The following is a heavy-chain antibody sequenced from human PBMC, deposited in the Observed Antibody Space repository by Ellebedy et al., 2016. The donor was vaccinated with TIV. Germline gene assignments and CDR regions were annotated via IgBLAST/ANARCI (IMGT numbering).Heavy chain of an antibody. J-gene: IGHJ6*02. CDR1: GYTFTSYA. D-gene: IGHD2-15*01. CDR3: ARDGTYCSGGSCYSHYYYYGMDV. CDR2: INAGNGNT. Sequence: AASVKVSCKASGYTFTSYAMHWVRQAPGQRLEWMGWINAGNGNTNYAQKLQGRVTMTTDTSTSTAYMELRSLRSDDTAVYYCARDGTYCSGGSCYSHYYYYGMDVWGQGTTVTVSS. V-gene: IGHV1-3*01.